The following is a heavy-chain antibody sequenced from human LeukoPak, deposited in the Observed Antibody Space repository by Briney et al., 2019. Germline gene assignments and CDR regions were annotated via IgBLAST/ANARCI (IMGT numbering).Heavy chain of an antibody. CDR1: GGSISSSSYY. J-gene: IGHJ5*02. CDR3: ARHGGGASIRWFGELSSRWFDP. CDR2: IYYSGST. Sequence: SETLSLTCTVSGGSISSSSYYWGWIRQPPGKGLEWIGSIYYSGSTYYNPSLKSRVTISVDTSKNQFSLKLSSVTAADTAVYYCARHGGGASIRWFGELSSRWFDPWGQGTLVTVSS. V-gene: IGHV4-39*01. D-gene: IGHD3-10*01.